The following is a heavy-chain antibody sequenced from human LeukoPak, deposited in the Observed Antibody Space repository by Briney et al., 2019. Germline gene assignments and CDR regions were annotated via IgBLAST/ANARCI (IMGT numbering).Heavy chain of an antibody. CDR1: GFTFSSYG. J-gene: IGHJ4*02. V-gene: IGHV3-30*18. CDR3: AKDRRSVAAAGMIDY. Sequence: GGSLRLSCAASGFTFSSYGMHWVRQAPGKGLEWVAVISYDGSNKYYADSVKGRFTISRDNSKNTLYLQMNSLRAEDTAVYYCAKDRRSVAAAGMIDYWGQGTLVTVSS. D-gene: IGHD6-13*01. CDR2: ISYDGSNK.